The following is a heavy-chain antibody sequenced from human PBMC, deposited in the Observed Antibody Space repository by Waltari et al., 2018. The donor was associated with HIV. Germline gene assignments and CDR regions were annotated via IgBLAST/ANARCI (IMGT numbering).Heavy chain of an antibody. Sequence: EVQLVESGGGLVQPGGSLKLSCAASGFTFSGSALPWVRQASGKGLEWVVRIRSKANRYATAYAASVKGRFTISRDDSKNTAYLQMNSLKTEDTAVYYCGGIPGGYWGQGTLVTVSS. J-gene: IGHJ4*02. D-gene: IGHD3-16*01. CDR1: GFTFSGSA. CDR3: GGIPGGY. V-gene: IGHV3-73*01. CDR2: IRSKANRYAT.